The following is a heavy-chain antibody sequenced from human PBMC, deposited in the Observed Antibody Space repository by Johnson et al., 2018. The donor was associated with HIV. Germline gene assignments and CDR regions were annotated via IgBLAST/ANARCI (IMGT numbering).Heavy chain of an antibody. V-gene: IGHV3-30*04. D-gene: IGHD1-26*01. CDR2: ISYDGSNK. J-gene: IGHJ3*02. CDR3: AKPLHSGSYWAAFDI. Sequence: QVLLVESGGGVVQPGRSLRLSCAASGFTFSSYAMHWVRQAPGKGLEWVAVISYDGSNKYYADSVKGRFTISRDNSKNTLYLQMNSLRAEDTALYYCAKPLHSGSYWAAFDIWGQGTLVSVSS. CDR1: GFTFSSYA.